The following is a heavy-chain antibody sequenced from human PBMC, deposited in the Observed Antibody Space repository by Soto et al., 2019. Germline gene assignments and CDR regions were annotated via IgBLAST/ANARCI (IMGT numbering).Heavy chain of an antibody. CDR1: GGSISSNY. J-gene: IGHJ1*01. V-gene: IGHV4-59*08. Sequence: PSETLSHTNTVSGGSISSNYWSWSRPPPGKGLEWIGYIYYSGSTNYNPSLKSRATISVDTSKNPFSLKLSSVTAADTAVYYCASLWSFVWQRVQKAYLYSRAQRTPVPVS. CDR2: IYYSGST. D-gene: IGHD6-13*01. CDR3: ASLWSFVWQRVQKAYLYS.